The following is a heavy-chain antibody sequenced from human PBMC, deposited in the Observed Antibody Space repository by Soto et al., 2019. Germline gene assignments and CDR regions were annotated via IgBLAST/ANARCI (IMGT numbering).Heavy chain of an antibody. D-gene: IGHD6-19*01. CDR1: GFTFSSYW. V-gene: IGHV3-74*01. Sequence: EVQLVESGGGLVQPGGSKRLSCAASGFTFSSYWMHWVRQAPGKGLVWVSRIYTDGSSTSYADSEKGRFTISRDNAENTLYLQMNSLRAEDTAVYYCAVAVAGPTAIGYWGQGTLVTVSS. CDR3: AVAVAGPTAIGY. J-gene: IGHJ4*02. CDR2: IYTDGSST.